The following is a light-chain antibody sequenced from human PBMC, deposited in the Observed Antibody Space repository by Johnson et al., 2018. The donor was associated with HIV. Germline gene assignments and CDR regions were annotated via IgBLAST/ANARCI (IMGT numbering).Light chain of an antibody. CDR1: SSNIGNNY. J-gene: IGLJ1*01. V-gene: IGLV1-51*02. CDR3: GTWDISLSAGGV. CDR2: ENN. Sequence: SVLTQPPSVSAAPGQKVTISCSGSSSNIGNNYVSWYQQLPGTAPKLLIYENNKRPSAIPDRFSGSKSGTSATLAIPRLQTEDEDDYYCGTWDISLSAGGVFGPGTKVTVL.